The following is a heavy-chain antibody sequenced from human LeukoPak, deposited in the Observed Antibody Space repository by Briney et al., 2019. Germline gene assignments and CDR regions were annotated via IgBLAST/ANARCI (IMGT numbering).Heavy chain of an antibody. D-gene: IGHD4-17*01. J-gene: IGHJ4*02. V-gene: IGHV3-53*01. CDR1: GFTVSSNY. Sequence: PGGSLRLSCAASGFTVSSNYMSWVRQAPAKGLEWVSVIYSGGSTYYADSVKGRFTISRDNSKNTLYLQMNGLRAEDTAVYYCARGPDDYGDYRARFDYWGQGTLVTVSS. CDR3: ARGPDDYGDYRARFDY. CDR2: IYSGGST.